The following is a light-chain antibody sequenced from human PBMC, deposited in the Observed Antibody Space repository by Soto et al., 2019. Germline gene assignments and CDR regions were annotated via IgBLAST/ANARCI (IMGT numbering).Light chain of an antibody. CDR2: AAS. Sequence: IQLTNSPSSVSAPLEDGVTSIVRPGQVITSGLAWYQQKPGKAPKLLIYAASSLQSGVPSRFSGSGSGTDFTLTISSLQPEDFATYYCQQANSFPWTFGQGTKVEIK. CDR1: QVITSG. CDR3: QQANSFPWT. J-gene: IGKJ1*01. V-gene: IGKV1-12*01.